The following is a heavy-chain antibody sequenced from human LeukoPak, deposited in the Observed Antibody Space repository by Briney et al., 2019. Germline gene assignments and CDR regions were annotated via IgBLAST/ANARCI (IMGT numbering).Heavy chain of an antibody. CDR3: ARGFNYAFDY. CDR2: ITSGGDTI. D-gene: IGHD2-2*01. Sequence: GGSLRLSCAASGFTFSVYEMNWVRQAPGKGLEWFSYITSGGDTIYYADSVKGRFTISRDNAKNSLYLQMNSLRADDTATYYCARGFNYAFDYWGQGTLVTVSS. J-gene: IGHJ4*02. CDR1: GFTFSVYE. V-gene: IGHV3-48*03.